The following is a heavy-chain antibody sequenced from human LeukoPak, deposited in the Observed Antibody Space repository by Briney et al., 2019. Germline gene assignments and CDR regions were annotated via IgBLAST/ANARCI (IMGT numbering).Heavy chain of an antibody. J-gene: IGHJ3*02. CDR2: IYHSGRT. D-gene: IGHD4-23*01. CDR1: GGSIMVAAYS. CDR3: ARGYGDNSGAFDI. Sequence: SETLSLTCTVSGGSIMVAAYSWSWIRQPPGKGLEWIGYIYHSGRTYYSPSLKSRVTISLDRSKNQFSLKLNSVTAADTAVYFCARGYGDNSGAFDIWGQGTLVTVSS. V-gene: IGHV4-30-2*01.